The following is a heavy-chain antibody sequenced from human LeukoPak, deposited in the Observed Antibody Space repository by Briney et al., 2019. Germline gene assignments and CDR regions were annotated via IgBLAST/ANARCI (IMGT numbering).Heavy chain of an antibody. V-gene: IGHV3-21*01. CDR3: ARQRITMVRGVIDI. J-gene: IGHJ3*02. CDR1: GFTFSSYS. D-gene: IGHD3-10*01. CDR2: ISSSSSYI. Sequence: GGSLRLSCAASGFTFSSYSMNWVRQAPGKGLEWVSSISSSSSYIYYADSVKGRFTISRDNAKNSLYLQMNSLRAEDTAVYYCARQRITMVRGVIDIWGQGTMVTVSS.